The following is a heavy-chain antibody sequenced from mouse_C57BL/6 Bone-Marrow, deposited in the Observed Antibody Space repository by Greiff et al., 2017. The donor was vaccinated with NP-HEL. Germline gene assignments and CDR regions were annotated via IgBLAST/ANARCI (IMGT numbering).Heavy chain of an antibody. V-gene: IGHV1-42*01. CDR3: ARGGSYGNYDWYFDV. CDR2: INPSTGGT. D-gene: IGHD2-1*01. Sequence: VQLQQSGPELVKPGASVKISCKASGYSFTGYYMNWVKQSPEKSLEWIGEINPSTGGTTYIQKFKAKATLTVDKSSSTAYMQLKSLTSEDSAVYYCARGGSYGNYDWYFDVWGTGTTVTVSS. J-gene: IGHJ1*03. CDR1: GYSFTGYY.